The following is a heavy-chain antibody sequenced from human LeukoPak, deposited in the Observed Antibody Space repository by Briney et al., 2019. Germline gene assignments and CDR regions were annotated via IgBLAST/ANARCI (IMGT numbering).Heavy chain of an antibody. V-gene: IGHV3-21*01. CDR1: GFTFSSYS. Sequence: GESLRLSCAASGFTFSSYSMNWVRQAPGKGLEWVSSISSSSSYIYYADSVKGRFTISRDNAKNSLYLQMNSLRAEDTAVYYCARDGKYGYCSGGSCYLYYYYYMDVWGKGTTVTVSS. D-gene: IGHD2-15*01. CDR3: ARDGKYGYCSGGSCYLYYYYYMDV. CDR2: ISSSSSYI. J-gene: IGHJ6*03.